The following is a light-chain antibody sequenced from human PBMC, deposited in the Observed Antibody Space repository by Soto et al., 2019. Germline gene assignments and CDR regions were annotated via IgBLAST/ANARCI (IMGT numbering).Light chain of an antibody. Sequence: SYELTQPPSVSVAPGKTARITCGGNNIGSKSVHWYQQKPGQAPVLVIYYDSDRPSGIPERFSGSNSGNTATLTISRVEAGDEAYYYCQVWHSISDQYVFGTGTKLTVL. V-gene: IGLV3-21*04. CDR1: NIGSKS. J-gene: IGLJ1*01. CDR2: YDS. CDR3: QVWHSISDQYV.